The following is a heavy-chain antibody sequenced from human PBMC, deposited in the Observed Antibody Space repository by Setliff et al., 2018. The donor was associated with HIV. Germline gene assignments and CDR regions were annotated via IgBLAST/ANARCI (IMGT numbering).Heavy chain of an antibody. CDR1: GDSISSVSYS. J-gene: IGHJ4*02. D-gene: IGHD2-2*03. CDR3: ASSVGFRDF. CDR2: ITPSGRI. V-gene: IGHV4-39*06. Sequence: SETLSLTCTVSGDSISSVSYSWGWIRQPPGKGLEWIGEITPSGRINYKPSLKSRLTLSLESSKNQLLLKLISVTAADSGVYYCASSVGFRDFWGQGTLVTVSS.